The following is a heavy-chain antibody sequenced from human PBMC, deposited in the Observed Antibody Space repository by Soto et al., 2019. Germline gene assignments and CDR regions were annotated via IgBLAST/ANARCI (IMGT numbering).Heavy chain of an antibody. CDR3: ARGGSTMVRGPLVYGLDV. V-gene: IGHV1-69*01. J-gene: IGHJ6*02. Sequence: QVQLVQSRAEVKEPGSSVKVSCKASGGTFRTFAISWVRQAPGQGPEWMGGIIPVFGTPNYAQKFQGRVTITADESTSTAYMELSSLRSEDTAVYYCARGGSTMVRGPLVYGLDVWGQGTTVTVSS. CDR2: IIPVFGTP. CDR1: GGTFRTFA. D-gene: IGHD3-10*01.